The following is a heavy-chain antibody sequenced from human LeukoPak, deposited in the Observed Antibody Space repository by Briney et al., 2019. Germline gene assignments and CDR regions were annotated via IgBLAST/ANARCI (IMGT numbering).Heavy chain of an antibody. CDR1: GDSISSYY. CDR3: ARGDGYNLGYLES. J-gene: IGHJ4*02. CDR2: VYTGGNT. V-gene: IGHV4-4*07. Sequence: SETLSLTCSVSGDSISSYYWSWVRQPAGKGLEWIGRVYTGGNTNYNRSLKSRVTMSIDTSKNQFSLNLNSVTAADTAVYYCARGDGYNLGYLESWGQGILVTVSS. D-gene: IGHD5-24*01.